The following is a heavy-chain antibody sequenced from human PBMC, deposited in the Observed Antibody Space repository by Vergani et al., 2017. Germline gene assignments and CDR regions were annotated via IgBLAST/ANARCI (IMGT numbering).Heavy chain of an antibody. V-gene: IGHV1-8*01. J-gene: IGHJ4*02. Sequence: QVQLVQSGAEVKKPGASMKVSCKASGYTFTSYDINWVRQATGQGLEWMGWMNPNSGNTGYAQKFQGRVTMTRNTSISTAYMELSSLRSEDTAVYYCATRTRSIAAHPFDYWGQGTLVTVSS. D-gene: IGHD6-6*01. CDR1: GYTFTSYD. CDR2: MNPNSGNT. CDR3: ATRTRSIAAHPFDY.